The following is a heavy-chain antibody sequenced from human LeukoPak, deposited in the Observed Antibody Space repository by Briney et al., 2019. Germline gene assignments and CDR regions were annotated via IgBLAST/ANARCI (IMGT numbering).Heavy chain of an antibody. CDR2: IYPDDSDA. J-gene: IGHJ4*02. Sequence: GESLKISCKGSGYSFTSHWIGWVRQMPGKGLEWMGIIYPDDSDARHSPSFQGQVTISADKSISTAYLQWSSLKASDTAMYFCARPDSSSWHFDYWGQGTLVTVSS. V-gene: IGHV5-51*01. D-gene: IGHD6-13*01. CDR3: ARPDSSSWHFDY. CDR1: GYSFTSHW.